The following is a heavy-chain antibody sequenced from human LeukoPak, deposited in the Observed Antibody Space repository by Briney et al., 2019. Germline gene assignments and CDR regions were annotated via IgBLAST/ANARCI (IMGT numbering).Heavy chain of an antibody. D-gene: IGHD3-22*01. V-gene: IGHV4-30-4*01. J-gene: IGHJ3*02. CDR2: IYYSGST. Sequence: SETLSLTCTVSGGSISSGDYYWSWIRQPPGKGLEWIGYIYYSGSTYYNPSLKSRVTISVDTSKNQFSLKLSSVTAADTAVYYCARHFRLSHYDSSGYYYLGAFDIWGQGTMVTVSS. CDR1: GGSISSGDYY. CDR3: ARHFRLSHYDSSGYYYLGAFDI.